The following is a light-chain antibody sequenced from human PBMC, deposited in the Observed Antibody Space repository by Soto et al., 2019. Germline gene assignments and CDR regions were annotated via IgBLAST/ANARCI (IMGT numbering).Light chain of an antibody. Sequence: DIQLTQSPSFLFASVGDRVTITCRASQGITSYLAWYQQKPGKAPKLLIYAASTLQSGVPSRFSGSGSGTEFTLTISCLQPEDVATYFCQQLNSYPLTFGGGTKVEIK. J-gene: IGKJ4*01. CDR3: QQLNSYPLT. CDR1: QGITSY. V-gene: IGKV1-9*01. CDR2: AAS.